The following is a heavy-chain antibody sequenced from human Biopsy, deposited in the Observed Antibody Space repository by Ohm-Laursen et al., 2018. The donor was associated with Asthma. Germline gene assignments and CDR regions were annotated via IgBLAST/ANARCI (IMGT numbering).Heavy chain of an antibody. CDR3: AKDVFPGWELRRGPDY. CDR2: ISFDGSNK. CDR1: GFTFSNYG. J-gene: IGHJ4*02. V-gene: IGHV3-30*18. Sequence: RSLRLSCAASGFTFSNYGMHWVRQAPGKGLEWVAVISFDGSNKYYADFVKGRFTISRDNSKNTLYLQMNSLRAEDTAVYYCAKDVFPGWELRRGPDYWGQGTLVTVSS. D-gene: IGHD1-26*01.